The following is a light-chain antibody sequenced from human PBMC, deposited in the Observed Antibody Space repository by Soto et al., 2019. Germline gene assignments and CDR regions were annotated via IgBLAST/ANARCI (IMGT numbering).Light chain of an antibody. CDR2: DAA. Sequence: EVVLTQSPGTLSLSPGDRATLSCRASQSVGSSLAWYQQKVGQAPRLLIFDAANRATGIPARFSGSGSGTDFTLIISSLEPEDFAVYYCQQRSDWPSWTFGQGTKVEI. V-gene: IGKV3-11*01. J-gene: IGKJ1*01. CDR1: QSVGSS. CDR3: QQRSDWPSWT.